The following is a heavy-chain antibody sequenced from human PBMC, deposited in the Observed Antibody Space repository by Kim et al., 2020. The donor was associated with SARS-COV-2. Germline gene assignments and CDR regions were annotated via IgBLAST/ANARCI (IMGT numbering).Heavy chain of an antibody. CDR2: IWYDGSNK. Sequence: GGSLRLSCAASGFTFSSYGMHWVRQAPGKGLEWVAVIWYDGSNKYYADSVKGRFTISRDNSKNTLYLQMNSLRAEDTAVYYCARGPEGTTVTTPFFWGQGTLVTVS. D-gene: IGHD4-17*01. CDR1: GFTFSSYG. CDR3: ARGPEGTTVTTPFF. V-gene: IGHV3-33*01. J-gene: IGHJ4*02.